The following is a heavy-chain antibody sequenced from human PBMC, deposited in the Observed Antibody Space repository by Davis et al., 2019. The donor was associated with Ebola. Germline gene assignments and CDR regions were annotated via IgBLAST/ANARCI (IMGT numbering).Heavy chain of an antibody. CDR1: GFTFSSYG. V-gene: IGHV3-30*18. CDR3: AKDGGGILTGYYYYYGMDV. Sequence: PGGSLRLSCAVSGFTFSSYGMHWVRQAPGKGLEWVAVISYDGSNKYYADSVKGRFTISRDNSKNTLYLQMNSLRAEDTAVYYCAKDGGGILTGYYYYYGMDVWGKGTTVTVSS. CDR2: ISYDGSNK. D-gene: IGHD3-9*01. J-gene: IGHJ6*04.